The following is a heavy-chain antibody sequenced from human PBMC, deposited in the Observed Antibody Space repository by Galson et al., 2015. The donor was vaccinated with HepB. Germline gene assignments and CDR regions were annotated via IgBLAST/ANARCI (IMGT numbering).Heavy chain of an antibody. CDR1: GFTVSNNY. D-gene: IGHD6-13*01. J-gene: IGHJ4*02. Sequence: SLRLSCAASGFTVSNNYINWVRQAPGKGLEWVSVIYSGGSTYYADSVKGRFTISRDNSKNTLYLHMNSLRVEDTAVYYCARGPLYSSSWYYFDYWGQGTLVTVSS. CDR3: ARGPLYSSSWYYFDY. V-gene: IGHV3-66*01. CDR2: IYSGGST.